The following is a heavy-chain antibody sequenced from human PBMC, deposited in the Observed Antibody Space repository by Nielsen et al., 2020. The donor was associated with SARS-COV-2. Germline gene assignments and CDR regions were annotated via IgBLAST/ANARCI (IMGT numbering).Heavy chain of an antibody. V-gene: IGHV4-34*01. Sequence: SETLSLTCAVYGGSFSGYYWSWIRQPPGKGLEWIGEINHSGSTNYNPSLKSRVTISVDTSKNQFSLKLSSVTAADTAVYYCAREIWVAVTSYWGQGTLVTVSS. J-gene: IGHJ4*02. CDR3: AREIWVAVTSY. D-gene: IGHD4-17*01. CDR2: INHSGST. CDR1: GGSFSGYY.